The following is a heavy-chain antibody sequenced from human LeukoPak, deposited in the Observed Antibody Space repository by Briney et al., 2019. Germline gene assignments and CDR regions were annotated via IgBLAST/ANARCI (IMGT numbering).Heavy chain of an antibody. J-gene: IGHJ4*02. CDR3: ARIIAGSSAYFDY. CDR2: IYYSGST. Sequence: PSETLSLTCTVSGGSVSSGSYYWSWIRQPPGKGLEWIGYIYYSGSTNYNPSLKSRVTISVDTSKNQFSLNLSSVTAADAAVYYCARIIAGSSAYFDYGGQGTLVTVSS. D-gene: IGHD2-2*01. V-gene: IGHV4-61*01. CDR1: GGSVSSGSYY.